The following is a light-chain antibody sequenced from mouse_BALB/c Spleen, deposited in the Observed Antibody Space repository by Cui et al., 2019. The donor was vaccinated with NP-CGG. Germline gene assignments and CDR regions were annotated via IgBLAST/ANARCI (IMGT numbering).Light chain of an antibody. Sequence: EMVFTQSPVSKTASRGEKVTITCRASSSVSSNYLHWYQQKPGSSPKFLIYRTSILASGVLDSFSGSGSENSYSLTISCMQDEVAATYYCQQGSCSPPFGAGTKLELK. V-gene: IGKV4-92*01. CDR3: QQGSCSPP. CDR1: SSVSSNY. CDR2: RTS. J-gene: IGKJ5*01.